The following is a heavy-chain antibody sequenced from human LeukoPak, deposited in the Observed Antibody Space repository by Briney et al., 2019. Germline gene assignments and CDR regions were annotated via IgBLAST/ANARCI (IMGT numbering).Heavy chain of an antibody. J-gene: IGHJ4*02. CDR3: ARDRDYYYGSGSYYYY. CDR2: INHSGST. D-gene: IGHD3-10*01. V-gene: IGHV4-34*01. Sequence: SETLSLTCAVYGGSFSGYYWSWIRQPPGKGLEWIGEINHSGSTNYNSSLKSRVTISVDTSKNQFSLKLSSVTAADTAVYYCARDRDYYYGSGSYYYYWGQGTLVTVSS. CDR1: GGSFSGYY.